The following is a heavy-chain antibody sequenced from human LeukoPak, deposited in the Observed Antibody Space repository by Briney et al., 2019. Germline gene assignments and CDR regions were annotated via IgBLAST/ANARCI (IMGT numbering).Heavy chain of an antibody. CDR3: ARDGRFQGKSFDY. CDR2: ISSGGTTM. Sequence: PGGSLRLSCAASGFTFSSFEMNWVRQAPGKGLEWVSYISSGGTTMYYADSVKGRFTISRDNAKNSLYLQMNSLRAEDTAVYYCARDGRFQGKSFDYWGHGTLVTVSS. CDR1: GFTFSSFE. J-gene: IGHJ4*01. D-gene: IGHD3-10*01. V-gene: IGHV3-48*03.